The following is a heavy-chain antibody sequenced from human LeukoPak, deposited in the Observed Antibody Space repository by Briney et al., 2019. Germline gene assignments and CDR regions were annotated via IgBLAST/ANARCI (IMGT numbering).Heavy chain of an antibody. D-gene: IGHD2-2*02. Sequence: SETLSLTCSVSGGSLKTYYWTWIRQPAGKGLEWIGRVSTTGRYNYKPFFTSRVTMSVDISNNQVSLSLTSVTAADTAVYYCAREPTNTPGRPLDSWGQGILVTVSS. J-gene: IGHJ4*02. V-gene: IGHV4-4*07. CDR2: VSTTGRY. CDR3: AREPTNTPGRPLDS. CDR1: GGSLKTYY.